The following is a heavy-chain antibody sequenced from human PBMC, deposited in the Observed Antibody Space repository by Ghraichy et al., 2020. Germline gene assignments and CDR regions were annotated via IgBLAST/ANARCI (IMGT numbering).Heavy chain of an antibody. V-gene: IGHV3-23*01. CDR3: ARTPTYCSSTSCSSSLFDY. CDR1: GFTFSSYA. Sequence: GGSLRLSCAASGFTFSSYAMSWVRQAPGKGLEWVSAISGSGGSTYYADSVKGRFTISRDNSKNTLYLQMNSLRAEDTAVYYCARTPTYCSSTSCSSSLFDYWGQGTLVTVSS. CDR2: ISGSGGST. J-gene: IGHJ4*02. D-gene: IGHD2-2*01.